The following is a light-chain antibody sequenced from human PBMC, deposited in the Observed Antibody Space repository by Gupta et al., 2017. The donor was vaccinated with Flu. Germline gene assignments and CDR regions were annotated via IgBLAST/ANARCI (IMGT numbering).Light chain of an antibody. V-gene: IGKV3-20*01. J-gene: IGKJ1*01. CDR2: GTS. Sequence: GTLYLSPGERATRSCRASHGVDRSYLAWYQQHPGQSPRLLIYGTSSRATGIPGRFSGSGSGTXFTLTIXRLEPEDFAVYYCLQEYKSPRTFGXGTRLDIK. CDR1: HGVDRSY. CDR3: LQEYKSPRT.